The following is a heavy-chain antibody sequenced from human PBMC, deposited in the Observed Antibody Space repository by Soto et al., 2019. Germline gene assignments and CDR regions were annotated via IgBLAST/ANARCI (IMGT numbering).Heavy chain of an antibody. J-gene: IGHJ4*02. CDR2: INAGNGNT. D-gene: IGHD3-10*01. V-gene: IGHV1-3*01. CDR1: GYTFPSYA. Sequence: ASVKVSCKASGYTFPSYAMHWVRQAPGQRLEWMGWINAGNGNTKQSQKFQGRVTMTADKSTSTAYMELSSLRSEDTAIYYCASSYGSGYRAFDYWGQGALVTVSS. CDR3: ASSYGSGYRAFDY.